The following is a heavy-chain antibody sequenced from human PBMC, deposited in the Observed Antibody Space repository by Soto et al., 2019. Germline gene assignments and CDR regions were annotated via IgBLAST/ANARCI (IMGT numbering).Heavy chain of an antibody. D-gene: IGHD3-3*01. CDR2: IIPILGIA. CDR1: GGTFSSYT. Sequence: SVKVSCKASGGTFSSYTISWVRQAPGQGLEWMGRIIPILGIANYAQKFQGRVTITADKSTSTAYMELSSLRSEDTAVYYCARSSTIFGVVIGWAFDIWGQGTMVTVSS. CDR3: ARSSTIFGVVIGWAFDI. V-gene: IGHV1-69*02. J-gene: IGHJ3*02.